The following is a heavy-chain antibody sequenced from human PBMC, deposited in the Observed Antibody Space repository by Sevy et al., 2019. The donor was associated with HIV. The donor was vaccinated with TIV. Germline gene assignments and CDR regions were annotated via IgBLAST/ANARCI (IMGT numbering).Heavy chain of an antibody. CDR1: GFTFSSYS. CDR3: ARDGWQKVGQELREGFDY. D-gene: IGHD1-7*01. V-gene: IGHV3-48*02. CDR2: ISSSRSTV. J-gene: IGHJ4*02. Sequence: GGSLRLSCAASGFTFSSYSMNWVRQAPGKGLEWVSYISSSRSTVYYVDSVKGRFTISRDNAKNSLYLQMNSLRDEDTAVYYCARDGWQKVGQELREGFDYWGQGTLVTVSS.